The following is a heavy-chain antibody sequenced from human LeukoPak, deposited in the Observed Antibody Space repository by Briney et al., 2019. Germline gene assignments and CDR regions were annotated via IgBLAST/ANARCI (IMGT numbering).Heavy chain of an antibody. J-gene: IGHJ5*02. Sequence: ASETLSLTCTVSGGSISSGGYYWSWIRQHPGKGLEWIGYIYYSGSTYHNPSLKSRVTISVDTSKNQFFLKLSSVTAADTAVYYCARAASVPVAIWFGPWGQGTLVTVSS. CDR1: GGSISSGGYY. V-gene: IGHV4-31*03. CDR2: IYYSGST. CDR3: ARAASVPVAIWFGP. D-gene: IGHD2-2*01.